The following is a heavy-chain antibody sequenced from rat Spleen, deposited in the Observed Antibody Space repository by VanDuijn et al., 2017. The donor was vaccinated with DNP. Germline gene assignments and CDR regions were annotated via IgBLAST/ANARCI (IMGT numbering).Heavy chain of an antibody. CDR1: GFTFSSFP. J-gene: IGHJ3*01. CDR2: ITTSGPSG. D-gene: IGHD1-12*03. V-gene: IGHV5-46*01. Sequence: EVQLVESGGGLVQPGRSMTLSCAASGFTFSSFPMAWVRQAPTKGLEWVATITTSGPSGYYRDSVKGRFTISRDNARSTLYLQMNALRSEDTATYYCTTEWTFGFYYDGSSPNWFAYWGQGTLVTVSS. CDR3: TTEWTFGFYYDGSSPNWFAY.